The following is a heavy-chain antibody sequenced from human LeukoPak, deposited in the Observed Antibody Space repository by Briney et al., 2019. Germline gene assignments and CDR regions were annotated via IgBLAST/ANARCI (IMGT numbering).Heavy chain of an antibody. CDR1: GFTFSNAW. CDR2: IKSKTDGGTT. V-gene: IGHV3-15*07. CDR3: TRYYDSSGYYYFDY. Sequence: GGSLRLSCAASGFTFSNAWMNWVRQAPGKGLEWVGRIKSKTDGGTTDYAAPVKGRFTISRDDSKNTLFLQMNSLKTEDTALYYCTRYYDSSGYYYFDYWGQGTLVTVSS. D-gene: IGHD3-22*01. J-gene: IGHJ4*02.